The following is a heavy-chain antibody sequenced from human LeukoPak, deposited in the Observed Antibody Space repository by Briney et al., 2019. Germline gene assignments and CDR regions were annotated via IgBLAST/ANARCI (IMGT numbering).Heavy chain of an antibody. V-gene: IGHV1-69*13. J-gene: IGHJ4*02. CDR2: IIPIFGTA. D-gene: IGHD5-12*01. CDR1: GGTFSSYA. Sequence: SVTVSCKASGGTFSSYAISWVRQAPGQGLEWMGGIIPIFGTANYAQKFQGRVTITADESTSTAYMELSSLRSEDTAVYYCARFLPRGYSGYDTNFDYWGQGTLVTVSS. CDR3: ARFLPRGYSGYDTNFDY.